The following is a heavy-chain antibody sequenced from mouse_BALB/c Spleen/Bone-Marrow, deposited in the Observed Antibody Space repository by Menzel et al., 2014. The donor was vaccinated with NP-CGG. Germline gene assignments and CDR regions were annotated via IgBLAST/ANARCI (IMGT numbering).Heavy chain of an antibody. CDR2: INPNNSDT. Sequence: VQLQQSGPELVKPGASVKISSKPSGYTFTEYTMHWVKQSHGKSLEWIGGINPNNSDTTYNQKFKGKATLTVDKSPSTAYMELRSLTSEDSAVYFCARFNYFYAMDYWGQGTSVTVSS. CDR3: ARFNYFYAMDY. D-gene: IGHD2-1*01. J-gene: IGHJ4*01. CDR1: GYTFTEYT. V-gene: IGHV1-26*01.